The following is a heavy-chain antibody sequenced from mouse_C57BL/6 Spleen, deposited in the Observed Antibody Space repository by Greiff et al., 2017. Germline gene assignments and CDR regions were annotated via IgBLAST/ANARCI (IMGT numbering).Heavy chain of an antibody. D-gene: IGHD1-1*01. Sequence: QVQLQQPGAELVKPGASVKLSCKASGYTFTSYWMHWVKQRPGQGLEWIGMIHPNSGSTNYNEKFKSKATLTVDKSSSTAYMQLSSLTSEDSAVYYCARGITTVVARYFDGWGTGTTVTVSS. J-gene: IGHJ1*03. V-gene: IGHV1-64*01. CDR2: IHPNSGST. CDR3: ARGITTVVARYFDG. CDR1: GYTFTSYW.